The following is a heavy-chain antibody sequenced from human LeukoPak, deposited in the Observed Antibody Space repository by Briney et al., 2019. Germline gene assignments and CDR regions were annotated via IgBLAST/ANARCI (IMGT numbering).Heavy chain of an antibody. V-gene: IGHV3-30*18. CDR1: GFTFSSYG. J-gene: IGHJ4*02. CDR2: ISYDGSNK. CDR3: AKDGEQWLVEGGYFDY. D-gene: IGHD6-19*01. Sequence: PGGSLRLSCAASGFTFSSYGMHWVRQAPGKGLEWVAVISYDGSNKYYADSVKGRFTISRDNSKNTLYLQTNSLRAEDTAVYYCAKDGEQWLVEGGYFDYWGQGTLVTVSS.